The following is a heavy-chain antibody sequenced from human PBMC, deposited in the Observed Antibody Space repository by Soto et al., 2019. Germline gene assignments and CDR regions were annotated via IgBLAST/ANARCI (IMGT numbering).Heavy chain of an antibody. CDR3: ARDLSSTSPNWFDP. D-gene: IGHD2-2*01. CDR1: SGTFISYA. V-gene: IGHV1-69*06. J-gene: IGHJ5*02. CDR2: IIPIFGTA. Sequence: GXSVKVSLKASSGTFISYAISWVRQAPGQGLEWMGGIIPIFGTANYAQKFQGRVTITADKSTSTAYMELSSLRSEDTAVYYCARDLSSTSPNWFDPWGQGTLVTVSS.